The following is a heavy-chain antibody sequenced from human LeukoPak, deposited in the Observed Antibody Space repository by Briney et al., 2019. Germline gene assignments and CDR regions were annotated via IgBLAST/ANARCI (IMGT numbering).Heavy chain of an antibody. D-gene: IGHD4-17*01. CDR1: GFTFSSYW. J-gene: IGHJ6*03. V-gene: IGHV3-74*01. CDR2: INSDGSTT. Sequence: GGSLRLSCVASGFTFSSYWMHWVRQAPGEGLVWVSRINSDGSTTTYADSVKGRFTISGDNAKNTLYLQMNSLRVEDTAVYYCARSTTHPYYNYMDVWGKGTTVTLSS. CDR3: ARSTTHPYYNYMDV.